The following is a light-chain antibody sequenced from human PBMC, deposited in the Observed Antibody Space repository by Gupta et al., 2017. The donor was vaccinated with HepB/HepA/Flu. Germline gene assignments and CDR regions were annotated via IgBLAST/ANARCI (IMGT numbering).Light chain of an antibody. CDR1: SSDVGGYNY. CDR3: SSYTSSSTSQV. CDR2: DVS. J-gene: IGLJ1*01. V-gene: IGLV2-14*01. Sequence: QSALTQPASVSGSPGQSITISCTGTSSDVGGYNYVSWYQQHPGKAPKLMIYDVSNRPSGVSNRFAGSKSGNTASLTISGLQAEDEADYYCSSYTSSSTSQVFGTGIKVTVL.